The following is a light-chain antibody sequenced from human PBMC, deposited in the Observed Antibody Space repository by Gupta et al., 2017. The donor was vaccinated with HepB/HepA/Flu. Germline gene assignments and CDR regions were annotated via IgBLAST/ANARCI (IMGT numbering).Light chain of an antibody. J-gene: IGLJ2*01. CDR2: END. CDR3: LTWDDTLSAGV. Sequence: QSVLTQPPSVSAAPGHKITISCSGSSSNIGNNFVSWYQQLPGTAPKLLIYENDKRYSEIPDRFSGSKSGTSATLGITGLQTGDEADYFCLTWDDTLSAGVFGGGTTLTVL. V-gene: IGLV1-51*02. CDR1: SSNIGNNF.